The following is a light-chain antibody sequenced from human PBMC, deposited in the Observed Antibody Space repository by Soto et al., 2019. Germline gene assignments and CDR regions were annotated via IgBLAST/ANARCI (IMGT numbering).Light chain of an antibody. CDR2: AAS. CDR1: QGISNY. J-gene: IGKJ1*01. CDR3: QKYNSAPTWT. Sequence: DIQMTQSPSSLSASVGVRVTITCRASQGISNYLAWYQQKPGKVPKLLIYAASTLQSGVPSRFSGSGSGTDFTLTISSLQPEHVATYYCQKYNSAPTWTFGQGTKVAIK. V-gene: IGKV1-27*01.